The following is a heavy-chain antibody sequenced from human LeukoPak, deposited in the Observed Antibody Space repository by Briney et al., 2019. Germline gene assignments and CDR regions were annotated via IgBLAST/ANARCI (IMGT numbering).Heavy chain of an antibody. J-gene: IGHJ4*02. CDR2: IWYDGSNK. CDR3: VKGYCSGGNCYAGVHFDS. D-gene: IGHD2-15*01. V-gene: IGHV3-33*06. Sequence: GGSLRLSCATSGFIFSSYGMHWVRQAPGMGLEWVAVIWYDGSNKYYADSVKGRFTISRDISNNTLYLQMDSLRAEDTAVYYCVKGYCSGGNCYAGVHFDSWGQGTLVTVSS. CDR1: GFIFSSYG.